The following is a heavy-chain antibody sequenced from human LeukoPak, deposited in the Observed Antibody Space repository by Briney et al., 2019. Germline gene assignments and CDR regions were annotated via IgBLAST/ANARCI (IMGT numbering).Heavy chain of an antibody. CDR2: IYYSGST. D-gene: IGHD1-26*01. Sequence: PSETLSLTCTVSGGSISSGGYYWSWSRQHPGKGLEWIGYIYYSGSTNYNPSLKSRVTISVDTSKNQFSLKLSSVTAADTAVYYCARSPPDGSYWDAFDIWGQGTMVTVSS. J-gene: IGHJ3*02. CDR1: GGSISSGGYY. CDR3: ARSPPDGSYWDAFDI. V-gene: IGHV4-61*08.